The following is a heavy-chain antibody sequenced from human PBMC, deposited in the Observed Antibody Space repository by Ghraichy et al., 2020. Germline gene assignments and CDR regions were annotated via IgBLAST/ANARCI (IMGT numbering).Heavy chain of an antibody. CDR2: ISGSGGST. V-gene: IGHV3-23*01. Sequence: GGSLRLSCAASGFTFSSYAMSWVRQAPGKGLEWVSAISGSGGSTYYADSVKGRFTISRDNSKNTLYLQMNSLRAEDTAVYYCAKDGGFGAVVVIPHVYGMDVWGQGTTVTVSS. D-gene: IGHD3-22*01. CDR3: AKDGGFGAVVVIPHVYGMDV. CDR1: GFTFSSYA. J-gene: IGHJ6*02.